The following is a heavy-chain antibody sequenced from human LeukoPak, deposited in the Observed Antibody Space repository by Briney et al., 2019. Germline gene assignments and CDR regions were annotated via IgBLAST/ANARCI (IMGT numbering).Heavy chain of an antibody. J-gene: IGHJ5*02. Sequence: ASVKVSCKASGYTFTGYYMHCVRHAPGQGLEWMGWINPNSGGTNYAQKFQGRVTMTRDTSISTAYMELSRLRSDDTAVYYCARARGYCSGGSCYSIRFDPWGQGTLVTVSS. CDR1: GYTFTGYY. V-gene: IGHV1-2*02. D-gene: IGHD2-15*01. CDR2: INPNSGGT. CDR3: ARARGYCSGGSCYSIRFDP.